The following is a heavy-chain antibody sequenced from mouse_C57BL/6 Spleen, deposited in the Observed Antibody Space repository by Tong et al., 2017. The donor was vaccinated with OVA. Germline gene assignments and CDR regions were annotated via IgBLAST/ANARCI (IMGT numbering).Heavy chain of an antibody. J-gene: IGHJ3*01. CDR3: TREGLGALFAY. CDR2: IDPETGGT. CDR1: GYTFTDYE. D-gene: IGHD3-1*01. V-gene: IGHV1-15*01. Sequence: VQLQESGAELVRPGASVTLSCKASGYTFTDYEMHWVKQTPVHGLEWIGAIDPETGGTAYNQKFKGKAILTADKSSSTAYMELRSLTSEDSAVYYCTREGLGALFAYWGQGTLVTVSA.